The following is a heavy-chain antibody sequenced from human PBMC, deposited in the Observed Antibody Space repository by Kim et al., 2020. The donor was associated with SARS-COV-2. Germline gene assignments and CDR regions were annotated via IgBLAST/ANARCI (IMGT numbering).Heavy chain of an antibody. Sequence: ASVKVSCKASGYTFTSYAMNWVRQAPGQGLEWMGWINTNTGNPTFAQGFTGRFVFSLDTSVSTAYLQISSQKAEDTAVYYCARDREIFGYNWFDPWGQGTLVTVSS. CDR1: GYTFTSYA. CDR3: ARDREIFGYNWFDP. J-gene: IGHJ5*02. V-gene: IGHV7-4-1*02. CDR2: INTNTGNP. D-gene: IGHD3-3*01.